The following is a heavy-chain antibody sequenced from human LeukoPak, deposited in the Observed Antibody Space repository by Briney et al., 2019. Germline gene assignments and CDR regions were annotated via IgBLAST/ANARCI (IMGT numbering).Heavy chain of an antibody. D-gene: IGHD4-17*01. CDR3: ARDKGDYGDYYWFDP. V-gene: IGHV4-59*01. CDR2: IYYSGST. J-gene: IGHJ5*02. CDR1: GGSISSYY. Sequence: SETQSLTCTVSGGSISSYYWSWIRQPAGKGLEWIGYIYYSGSTNYNPSLKSRVTISVDTSKNQFSLKLRSVTAADTAVYYCARDKGDYGDYYWFDPWGQGTLVTVSS.